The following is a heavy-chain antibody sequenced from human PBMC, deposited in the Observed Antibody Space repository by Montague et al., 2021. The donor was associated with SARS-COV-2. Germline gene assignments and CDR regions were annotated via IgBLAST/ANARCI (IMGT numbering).Heavy chain of an antibody. Sequence: SETLSLTCTVSGGFISSSDYYWGWIRQPPGKGLEWIGSLFYSVNTYYNPSLKSRVTISVDTSKNQFSLKLSSVTAADTVVYYCARTNYDFWRGHQRGGAFDIWGQGTMVTVSS. J-gene: IGHJ3*02. V-gene: IGHV4-39*01. CDR2: LFYSVNT. CDR3: ARTNYDFWRGHQRGGAFDI. CDR1: GGFISSSDYY. D-gene: IGHD3-3*01.